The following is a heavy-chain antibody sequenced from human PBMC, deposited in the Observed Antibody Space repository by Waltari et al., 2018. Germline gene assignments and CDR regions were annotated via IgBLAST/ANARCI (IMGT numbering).Heavy chain of an antibody. D-gene: IGHD6-19*01. CDR2: IKSKTDGGTT. CDR3: TTDAGGWPDFDY. Sequence: EVQLVESGGGLVKPGGSLRLSCAASGFTFSNAWMSWVRQAPGKGLEWVGRIKSKTDGGTTDYAAPVKGRFTISRDDSKNTLYLQMNSLKTEDTAVYYCTTDAGGWPDFDYWGQGTLVTVSS. V-gene: IGHV3-15*01. J-gene: IGHJ4*02. CDR1: GFTFSNAW.